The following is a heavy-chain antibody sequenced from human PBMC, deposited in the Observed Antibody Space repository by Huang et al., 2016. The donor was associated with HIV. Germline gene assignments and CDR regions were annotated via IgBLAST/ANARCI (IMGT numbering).Heavy chain of an antibody. V-gene: IGHV1-2*02. D-gene: IGHD2-2*01. CDR3: AAGVVPAADYYYYYGMDV. CDR1: GYTFTGYY. J-gene: IGHJ6*02. CDR2: INTNSGGT. Sequence: QVQLVQSGAEVKKPGASVKVSCKASGYTFTGYYMHWVRQAPGQGLEWMGSINTNSGGTNDAQKLQGRVTMTRDTSISTGYMELSRLRSDDTAVYYCAAGVVPAADYYYYYGMDVWGQGTTVTVSS.